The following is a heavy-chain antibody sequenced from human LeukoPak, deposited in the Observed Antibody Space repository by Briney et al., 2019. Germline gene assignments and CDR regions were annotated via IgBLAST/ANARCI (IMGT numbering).Heavy chain of an antibody. D-gene: IGHD3-10*01. CDR1: GGSISSGGYP. CDR2: IYHSGST. Sequence: SETLSLTCAVSGGSISSGGYPWSWIRQPPGQGLEGIGYIYHSGSTNYNPSLKSRVTISVDTSMNQFSLKLGSVTAADTAVYYCARVKGRPYYYGSGSYFNLHFDYWGQGTLVTVSS. J-gene: IGHJ4*02. CDR3: ARVKGRPYYYGSGSYFNLHFDY. V-gene: IGHV4-30-2*01.